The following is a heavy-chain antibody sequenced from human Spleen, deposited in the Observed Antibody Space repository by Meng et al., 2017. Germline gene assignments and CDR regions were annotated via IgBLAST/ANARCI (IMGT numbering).Heavy chain of an antibody. CDR1: GASVSSHGYF. J-gene: IGHJ4*02. Sequence: QVHLQESGSGRVKPSRALALTCAVAGASVSSHGYFWSWIRQPPGQGLEWIGFIYHSDNTYYTPSLKSRVTISIDRSKNQFSLKLNSVTAADTAVYYCARAIRDGSGSYTDYWGQGTLVTVSS. V-gene: IGHV4-30-2*01. CDR3: ARAIRDGSGSYTDY. CDR2: IYHSDNT. D-gene: IGHD3-10*01.